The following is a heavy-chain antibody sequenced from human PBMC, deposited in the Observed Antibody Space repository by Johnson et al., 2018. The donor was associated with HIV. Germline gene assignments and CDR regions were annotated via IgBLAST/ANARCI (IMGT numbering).Heavy chain of an antibody. Sequence: VQLVESGGDLVLPGGSLRLSCAASGFTFSNYAMSWVRQAPGKGLQWVSTISGRAGCTDYADSVKGRFTLSRDNSKNRLYLQMNSLRAEDTAIYYCARGKGAAAAEAFDIWGQGTMVTVSS. J-gene: IGHJ3*02. CDR1: GFTFSNYA. D-gene: IGHD6-13*01. V-gene: IGHV3-23*04. CDR3: ARGKGAAAAEAFDI. CDR2: ISGRAGCT.